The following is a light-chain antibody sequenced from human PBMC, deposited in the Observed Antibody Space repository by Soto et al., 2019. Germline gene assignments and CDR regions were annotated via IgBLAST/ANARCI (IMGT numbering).Light chain of an antibody. CDR3: QQYNNWPPWT. CDR1: QSLFSN. J-gene: IGKJ1*01. Sequence: EIVMTQSPATLSVSPGERAILSCRASQSLFSNLAWYQQKPGQAPRLLIYGASTRATGIPARFSGSGSGTEFTLTISSLQSEDFAVYYCQQYNNWPPWTFGQGTNVEIK. CDR2: GAS. V-gene: IGKV3-15*01.